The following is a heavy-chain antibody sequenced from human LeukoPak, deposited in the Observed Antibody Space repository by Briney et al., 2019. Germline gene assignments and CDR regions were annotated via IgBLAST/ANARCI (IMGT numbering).Heavy chain of an antibody. J-gene: IGHJ4*02. V-gene: IGHV3-30*02. CDR1: GFTFSSYD. Sequence: GGSLRLSCAASGFTFSSYDMNWVRQAPGKGLEWVAFIRYGCSNKYYADSVKGRFTIPRDNAKNTLYLQMNSLRAEDTAVYYCAKDLAASCSFDDWGQGTLVTVSS. D-gene: IGHD2-21*01. CDR3: AKDLAASCSFDD. CDR2: IRYGCSNK.